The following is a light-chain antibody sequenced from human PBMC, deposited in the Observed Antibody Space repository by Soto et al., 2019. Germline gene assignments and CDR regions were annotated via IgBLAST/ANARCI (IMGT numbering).Light chain of an antibody. CDR3: SSFASSNTWV. J-gene: IGLJ3*02. Sequence: QSAVTQPPSASGSPGQSVTISCTGTSSDVGAYNYVSWYQQHAGKAPKLVIYEVTKRPSGVPDRFSGSKSANTASLTVSGLQAEDEADYYCSSFASSNTWVFGGGTKLTVL. V-gene: IGLV2-8*01. CDR2: EVT. CDR1: SSDVGAYNY.